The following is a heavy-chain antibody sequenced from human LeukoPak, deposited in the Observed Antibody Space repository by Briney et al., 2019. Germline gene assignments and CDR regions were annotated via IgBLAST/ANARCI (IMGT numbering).Heavy chain of an antibody. J-gene: IGHJ4*02. CDR2: IRYDGSNK. V-gene: IGHV3-30*02. CDR3: ARVYEYTSGWYRNDY. D-gene: IGHD6-13*01. Sequence: GGSLRLSCAASGFTFSSYGMHWVRQAPGKGLEWVAFIRYDGSNKYYADSVKGQFTISRDNAKNSLYLQMSSLRAEDTAVYYCARVYEYTSGWYRNDYWGQGTLVTVSS. CDR1: GFTFSSYG.